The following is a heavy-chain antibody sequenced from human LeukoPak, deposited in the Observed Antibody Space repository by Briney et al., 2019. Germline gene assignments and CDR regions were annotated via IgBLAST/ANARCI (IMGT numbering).Heavy chain of an antibody. D-gene: IGHD6-19*01. J-gene: IGHJ4*02. CDR2: ITSSGSSI. V-gene: IGHV3-48*01. Sequence: PGGALRLSCAASVFTFRSHGMNWVRQAPGKGLEWVSYITSSGSSIYYADSVKDRRTISRDNAKNSLYQQMNSMRAEDTAVYYCARDVAPSGWANFYWGPGTLVTVSS. CDR3: ARDVAPSGWANFY. CDR1: VFTFRSHG.